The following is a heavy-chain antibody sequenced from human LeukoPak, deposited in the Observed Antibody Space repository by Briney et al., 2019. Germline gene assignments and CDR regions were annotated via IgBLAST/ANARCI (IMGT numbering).Heavy chain of an antibody. CDR3: ARDGRCGGDCYAS. CDR1: GFSFGSYT. D-gene: IGHD2-21*02. J-gene: IGHJ4*02. V-gene: IGHV3-21*01. CDR2: ISSSSSYI. Sequence: PGGSLRLSCAASGFSFGSYTMNWVRQAPGKGLEWVSIISSSSSYIYYADSVKGRFTISRDNAKNALYLQMNSLRVEDTAVYYCARDGRCGGDCYASWGQGTLVTVSS.